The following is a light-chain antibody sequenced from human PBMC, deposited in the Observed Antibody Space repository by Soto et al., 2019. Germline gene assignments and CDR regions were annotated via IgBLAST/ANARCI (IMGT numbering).Light chain of an antibody. V-gene: IGKV4-1*01. CDR3: QQYYSTPFT. Sequence: DIVMTQSPDSLAVSLGERATINCKSSQSVLYRSNNKNYLAWYQQKPGQPPKLLIYWASTRESGVPDRFSGNGSGTDFTLTISSLQAEDVAVYYCQQYYSTPFTFGPGTKVDIK. J-gene: IGKJ3*01. CDR2: WAS. CDR1: QSVLYRSNNKNY.